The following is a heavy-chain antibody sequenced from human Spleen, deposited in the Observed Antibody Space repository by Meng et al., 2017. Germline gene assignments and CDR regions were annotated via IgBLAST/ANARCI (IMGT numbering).Heavy chain of an antibody. CDR3: ARGKSGPCDGFDI. CDR1: GAYISSYY. J-gene: IGHJ3*02. Sequence: SETLSLTCTVSGAYISSYYWSWIRQAPGKGLGWIGYISYSGSTNYSPSLKSRVTISADTSKNQFSLKMSSVTAADTAVYYCARGKSGPCDGFDIWGQGTMVTVSS. V-gene: IGHV4-59*01. D-gene: IGHD3-10*01. CDR2: ISYSGST.